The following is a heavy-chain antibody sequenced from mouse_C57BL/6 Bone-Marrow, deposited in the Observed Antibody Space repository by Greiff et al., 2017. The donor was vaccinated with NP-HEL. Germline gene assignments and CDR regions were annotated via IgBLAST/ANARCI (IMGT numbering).Heavy chain of an antibody. Sequence: QVQLQQSGAELVMPGASVKLSCKASGYTFTSYWMHWVKQRPGQGLEWIGEIDPSDSYTNYNQKFKGKSTLTVDKSSSTAYMQLSSLTSEDSAVYYCARDGLEYYFDYWGQGTTLTVCS. CDR1: GYTFTSYW. D-gene: IGHD2-3*01. V-gene: IGHV1-69*01. J-gene: IGHJ2*01. CDR2: IDPSDSYT. CDR3: ARDGLEYYFDY.